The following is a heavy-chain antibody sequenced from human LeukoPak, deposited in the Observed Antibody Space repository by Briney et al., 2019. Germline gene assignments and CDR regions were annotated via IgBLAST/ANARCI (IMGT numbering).Heavy chain of an antibody. CDR2: INWNGGST. J-gene: IGHJ4*02. CDR3: ARPPQYCSSTSCYEFGY. D-gene: IGHD2-2*01. V-gene: IGHV3-20*04. CDR1: GFTFDDYG. Sequence: GGALRLSCAAAGFTFDDYGMSWVRQAPGKGLEWVSGINWNGGSTGYADSVKGRFTISRDNAKNSLYLQMNSLRAEDTALYYCARPPQYCSSTSCYEFGYWGQGTLVTVSS.